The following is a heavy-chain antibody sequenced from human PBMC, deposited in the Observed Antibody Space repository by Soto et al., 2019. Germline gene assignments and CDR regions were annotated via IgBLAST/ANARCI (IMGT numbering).Heavy chain of an antibody. D-gene: IGHD2-2*01. CDR1: GGTFSSYA. J-gene: IGHJ6*02. V-gene: IGHV1-69*13. CDR2: IIPIFGTA. CDR3: ARRSSRDPFPYYGMDV. Sequence: ASVKVSCKASGGTFSSYAISWVRQAPGQGLEWMGGIIPIFGTANYAQKFQGRVTITADESTSTAYMELSSLRSEDTAVYYCARRSSRDPFPYYGMDVWGQGTTVTVSS.